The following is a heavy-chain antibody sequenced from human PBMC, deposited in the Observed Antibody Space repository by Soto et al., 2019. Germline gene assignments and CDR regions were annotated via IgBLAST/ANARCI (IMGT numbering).Heavy chain of an antibody. J-gene: IGHJ4*02. CDR1: GFSLSTSGVG. Sequence: QITLKESGPTLVKPTQTLTLTCTFSGFSLSTSGVGVGWIRQPPGKALEWLALIYWDDDKRYSPSLKSRLTNXKXXSKNQVVLTMTNMDPVNTATYYCAHRLAATGLFDYWGQGTLVTVSS. V-gene: IGHV2-5*02. CDR3: AHRLAATGLFDY. CDR2: IYWDDDK. D-gene: IGHD6-13*01.